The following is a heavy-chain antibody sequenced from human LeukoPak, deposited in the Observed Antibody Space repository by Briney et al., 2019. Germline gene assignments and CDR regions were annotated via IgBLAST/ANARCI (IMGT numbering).Heavy chain of an antibody. CDR1: GFTFNNYG. V-gene: IGHV3-30*02. J-gene: IGHJ3*01. CDR3: AKGPKRYNILTGYFVIETAFDV. CDR2: IRYDGRNK. Sequence: GGSLRLSCAASGFTFNNYGMHWVRQAPGKGLEWVAFIRYDGRNKYYADSVKGRFTISRDNSKNTLYLQMNSLRAEDTAVYYCAKGPKRYNILTGYFVIETAFDVWGQGTMVTVSS. D-gene: IGHD3-9*01.